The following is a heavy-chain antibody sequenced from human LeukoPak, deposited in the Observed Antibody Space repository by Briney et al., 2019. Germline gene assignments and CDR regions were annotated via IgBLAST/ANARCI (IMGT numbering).Heavy chain of an antibody. CDR1: GFTLSDYY. V-gene: IGHV3-11*01. J-gene: IGHJ4*02. D-gene: IGHD3-3*01. CDR3: ARERERGSLEWLLEY. CDR2: ISSSGSM. Sequence: GGSLRLSCTASGFTLSDYYMSWIRQVPGKGLAWVSYISSSGSMYYADSVKGRFTISRDNAKNSLYLQMNSLRAEDTAVYYCARERERGSLEWLLEYWGQGTLVTVSP.